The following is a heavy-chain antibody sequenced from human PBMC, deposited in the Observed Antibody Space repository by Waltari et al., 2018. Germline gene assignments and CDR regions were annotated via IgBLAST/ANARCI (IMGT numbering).Heavy chain of an antibody. Sequence: LVESGGDLVRPGGSLRLSCAASGFNLRSYWMSWVRQASGKGREGVANINYDGSAQYYEYSVSGRLTVSRDNAKNSLYLEMNNVRVDDTAVYYCARGSAYYVRVWDLWGPGTLVTVSS. CDR1: GFNLRSYW. J-gene: IGHJ4*02. CDR2: INYDGSAQ. D-gene: IGHD3-16*01. CDR3: ARGSAYYVRVWDL. V-gene: IGHV3-7*03.